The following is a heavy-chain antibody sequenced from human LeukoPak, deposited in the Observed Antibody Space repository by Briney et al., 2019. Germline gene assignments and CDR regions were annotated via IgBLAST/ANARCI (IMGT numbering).Heavy chain of an antibody. CDR1: GYTFMNYG. V-gene: IGHV1-18*01. D-gene: IGHD3-22*01. J-gene: IGHJ3*02. CDR3: ARDVVDYDSSGYYYGAPLDAFDI. CDR2: ISAYNGNT. Sequence: GASVKVSCKASGYTFMNYGISWVRQAPGQGLEWMGWISAYNGNTNYAQKLQGRVTMTTDTSTSTAYMELRSLRSDDTAVYYCARDVVDYDSSGYYYGAPLDAFDIWGQGTMVTVSS.